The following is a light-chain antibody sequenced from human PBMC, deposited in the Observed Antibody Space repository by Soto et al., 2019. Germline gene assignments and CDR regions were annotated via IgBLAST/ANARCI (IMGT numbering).Light chain of an antibody. CDR3: QQYASSPPLT. V-gene: IGKV3-20*01. CDR1: RSVSSNF. CDR2: GAS. Sequence: EIVLTQSPGTLSLSPGGRATLSCRASRSVSSNFLAWYQQKPGQAPRLLIYGASSRATGIPDRFSGSGSGTDFTLTISRLEPEDFAVYYCQQYASSPPLTFGGGTRVEIK. J-gene: IGKJ4*01.